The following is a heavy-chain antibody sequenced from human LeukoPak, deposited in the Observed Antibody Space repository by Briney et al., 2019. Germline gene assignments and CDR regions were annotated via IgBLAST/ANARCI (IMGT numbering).Heavy chain of an antibody. Sequence: SETLSLTCTVSGASISGSSYYWGWIRQPPGKGLEWIGSIYYSGSTYYNPSLKSRVTISVDTSKNQFSLKLSSVTAADTAVYYCAIHAGYSSIWFDFDYWSQGTLVTVSS. J-gene: IGHJ4*02. CDR2: IYYSGST. CDR3: AIHAGYSSIWFDFDY. D-gene: IGHD6-13*01. V-gene: IGHV4-39*01. CDR1: GASISGSSYY.